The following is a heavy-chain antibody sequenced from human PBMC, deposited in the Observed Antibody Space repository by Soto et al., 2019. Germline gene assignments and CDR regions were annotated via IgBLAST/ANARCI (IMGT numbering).Heavy chain of an antibody. CDR2: IYSGGST. Sequence: EVQMVESGGGLIQPGGSLRLSCAAFGFTVSSNYMTWVRQAPGKGLEWVSVIYSGGSTYYADSVKRRFTISRDNSRNTLYLQMNSLRAEDTAVYYCARGFPSMAYYGEYYFDKWGQGTLVTVSS. D-gene: IGHD3-10*01. V-gene: IGHV3-53*01. J-gene: IGHJ4*02. CDR1: GFTVSSNY. CDR3: ARGFPSMAYYGEYYFDK.